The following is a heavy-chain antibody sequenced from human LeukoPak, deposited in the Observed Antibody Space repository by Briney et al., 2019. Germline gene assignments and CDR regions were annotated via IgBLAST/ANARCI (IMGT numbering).Heavy chain of an antibody. CDR1: GGSISSGGYY. CDR3: ARDRGQYGMDV. D-gene: IGHD3-10*01. V-gene: IGHV4-31*03. J-gene: IGHJ6*02. CDR2: IYYSGST. Sequence: SETLSLTCTVSGGSISSGGYYWSWIRQHPGKGLEWIGYIYYSGSTYYNPSLKSRVTISVDTSKNQFSLKLSPVTAADTAVYYCARDRGQYGMDVWGQGTTVTVSS.